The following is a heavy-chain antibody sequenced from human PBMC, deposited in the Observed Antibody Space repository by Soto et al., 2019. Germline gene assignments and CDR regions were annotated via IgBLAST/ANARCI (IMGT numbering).Heavy chain of an antibody. V-gene: IGHV5-51*01. Sequence: PGESLKISCKGSGYSFTSYWIGWVRQMPVKGLEWMGIIYPGDSDTRYSPSFQGQVTISADKSISTAYLQWSSLKASDTAMYYCARYESYSSSWYPNDYYYGMDVWGQGTTVTVSS. CDR1: GYSFTSYW. CDR3: ARYESYSSSWYPNDYYYGMDV. J-gene: IGHJ6*02. D-gene: IGHD6-13*01. CDR2: IYPGDSDT.